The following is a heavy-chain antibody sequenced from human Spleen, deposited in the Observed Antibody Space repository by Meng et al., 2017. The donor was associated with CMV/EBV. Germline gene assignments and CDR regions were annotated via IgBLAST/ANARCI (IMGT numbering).Heavy chain of an antibody. J-gene: IGHJ4*02. CDR1: GYTFNRYG. V-gene: IGHV1-18*01. Sequence: ASVKVSCKTSGYTFNRYGVTWVRQAPGQGLEWMGWINGYNGDTNYAQNFQGRVILATDTSTSTVYMELRSPRPGDTAIYYCARVGITISGMVTFFDYWGQGTLVTVSS. CDR2: INGYNGDT. D-gene: IGHD3-3*01. CDR3: ARVGITISGMVTFFDY.